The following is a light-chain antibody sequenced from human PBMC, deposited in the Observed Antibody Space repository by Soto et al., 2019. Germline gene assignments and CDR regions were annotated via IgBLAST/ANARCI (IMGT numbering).Light chain of an antibody. CDR2: GIS. CDR1: QIIRNT. Sequence: EIVMTQSQATLSVSPGESATLSCRASQIIRNTYLAWYQQKPGQTPRLLIYGISSRATGIPDRFSGSGSGTEFTLTISSLQSEDSATYYCQQYSAWPLTFGGGTKVEI. V-gene: IGKV3D-15*01. CDR3: QQYSAWPLT. J-gene: IGKJ4*01.